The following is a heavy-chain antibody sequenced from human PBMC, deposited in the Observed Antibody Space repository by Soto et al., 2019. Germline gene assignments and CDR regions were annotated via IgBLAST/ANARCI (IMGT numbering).Heavy chain of an antibody. J-gene: IGHJ6*02. CDR2: IYYSGST. V-gene: IGHV4-59*01. D-gene: IGHD3-16*01. CDR1: GGSISSYY. CDR3: ARDRGFWGWDV. Sequence: PSETLAITCTVCGGSISSYYWSWIRQPPGKGLEWIGYIYYSGSTNYNPSLKSRVTISVDTSKNQFSLKLGSVTAADTAVYYCARDRGFWGWDVWGQGTTVTVSS.